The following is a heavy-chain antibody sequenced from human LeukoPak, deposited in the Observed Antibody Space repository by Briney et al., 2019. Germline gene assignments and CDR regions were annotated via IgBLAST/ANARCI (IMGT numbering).Heavy chain of an antibody. J-gene: IGHJ6*03. CDR2: MNPNSGNT. CDR1: GYTFTSYD. V-gene: IGHV1-8*03. CDR3: ARGFVPLGDCSSTSCYTYYYYYYMDV. Sequence: EASVKVSCKASGYTFTSYDINWVRQATGQGLEWMGWMNPNSGNTGYAQKFQGRVTITRNTSISTAYMELSSLRSEDTAVYYCARGFVPLGDCSSTSCYTYYYYYYMDVWGKGTTVTVSS. D-gene: IGHD2-2*02.